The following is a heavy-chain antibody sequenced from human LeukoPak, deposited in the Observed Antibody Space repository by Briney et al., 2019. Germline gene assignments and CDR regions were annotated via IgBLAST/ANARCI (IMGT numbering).Heavy chain of an antibody. CDR3: AKVPHYDYVWGSSSPHDY. CDR2: IKSKSAGGTT. V-gene: IGHV3-15*01. J-gene: IGHJ4*02. D-gene: IGHD3-16*01. CDR1: GFIFSNAW. Sequence: GGSLRLSCAASGFIFSNAWMSWVRQAPGKGLEWVGRIKSKSAGGTTDYAAPVKGRLTISRDDSKNTLYLQMNSLRAEDTAVYYCAKVPHYDYVWGSSSPHDYWGQGTLVTVSS.